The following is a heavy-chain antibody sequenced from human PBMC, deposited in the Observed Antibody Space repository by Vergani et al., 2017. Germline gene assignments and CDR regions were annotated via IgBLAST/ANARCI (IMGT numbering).Heavy chain of an antibody. D-gene: IGHD6-19*01. Sequence: EVQLVESGGGLVKPGGSLRLSCAASGFTFSSYSMNWVRQAPGKGLEWVSSISSSSSYIYYADSVKGRFTISRDNAKNSLYLQMNSLRAEDTAVYYCAKGYSGWSSLNAFDIWGQGTMVTVSS. V-gene: IGHV3-21*01. CDR2: ISSSSSYI. CDR3: AKGYSGWSSLNAFDI. J-gene: IGHJ3*02. CDR1: GFTFSSYS.